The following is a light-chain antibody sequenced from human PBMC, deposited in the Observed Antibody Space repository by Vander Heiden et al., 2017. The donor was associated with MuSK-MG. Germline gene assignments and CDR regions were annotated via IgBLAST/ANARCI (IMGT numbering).Light chain of an antibody. J-gene: IGLJ1*01. V-gene: IGLV2-8*01. CDR3: SSYAGSNNYV. CDR2: EVS. CDR1: NRAGGGYNY. Sequence: QSALTQPPPASGSPGQSVPLSCTGTNRAGGGYNYVSWYQQHPGKAPKLMIYEVSKRPAGVPDRFSGSKAGNTASLTVSGLQAEDEADYYCSSYAGSNNYVFGTGTKVTVL.